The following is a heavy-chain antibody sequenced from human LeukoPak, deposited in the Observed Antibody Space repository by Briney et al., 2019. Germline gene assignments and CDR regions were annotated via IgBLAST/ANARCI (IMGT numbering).Heavy chain of an antibody. CDR3: ARVGGGGAGGAFDI. V-gene: IGHV3-13*01. D-gene: IGHD2-15*01. CDR1: GFTFSSYD. CDR2: IGTAGDT. J-gene: IGHJ3*02. Sequence: GGSLRLSCAASGFTFSSYDMHWVRQATGKGLEWVSAIGTAGDTYYPGSVKGRFTISRENAKNSLYLQMNSLRAGDTAVYYCARVGGGGAGGAFDIWGQGTMVTVSS.